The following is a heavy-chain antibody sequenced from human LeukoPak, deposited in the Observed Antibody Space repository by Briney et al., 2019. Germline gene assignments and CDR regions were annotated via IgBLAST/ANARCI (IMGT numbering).Heavy chain of an antibody. CDR2: IRSKGDGGTT. J-gene: IGHJ4*02. D-gene: IGHD3-10*01. V-gene: IGHV3-15*01. CDR1: GITLTNVW. Sequence: GGSLRLSCAASGITLTNVWMSWVRQAPGKGPEWIARIRSKGDGGTTDYAAPVKDRFTISRDDSANTLYLQMNSLETEDTGIYYCTADHYNWGQGTLVTVSS. CDR3: TADHYN.